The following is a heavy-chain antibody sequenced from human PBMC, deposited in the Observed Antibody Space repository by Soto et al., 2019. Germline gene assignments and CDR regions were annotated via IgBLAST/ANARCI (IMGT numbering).Heavy chain of an antibody. Sequence: ASVKVSCKASGYTFTTYAMHWVRQAPGQRLEWLGSINGANGNTKYSQKFQGRVTITRDTSASTAYMEMSSLRSEDTDVYYCARTPGNYYYYAMDVWGQGTTVTVSS. CDR3: ARTPGNYYYYAMDV. J-gene: IGHJ6*01. D-gene: IGHD1-26*01. CDR1: GYTFTTYA. V-gene: IGHV1-3*01. CDR2: INGANGNT.